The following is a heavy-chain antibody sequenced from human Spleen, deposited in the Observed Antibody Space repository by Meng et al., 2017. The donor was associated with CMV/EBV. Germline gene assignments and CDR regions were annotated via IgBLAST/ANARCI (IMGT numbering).Heavy chain of an antibody. J-gene: IGHJ4*02. CDR1: GGSFSGYC. CDR3: ARIAVVKTYYFDY. V-gene: IGHV4-34*01. CDR2: INHSGST. Sequence: CAVYGGSFSGYCWGWIRQPPGEGLEWIGEINHSGSTNYNPSIKSRVTISVDTSKNQFSLKLSSVTAADTAVYYCARIAVVKTYYFDYWGQGTLVTVSS. D-gene: IGHD3-22*01.